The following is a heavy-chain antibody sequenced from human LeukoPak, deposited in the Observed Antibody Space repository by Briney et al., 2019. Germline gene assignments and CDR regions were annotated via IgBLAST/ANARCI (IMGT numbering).Heavy chain of an antibody. J-gene: IGHJ3*02. CDR2: ISISGGNT. Sequence: GGSLRLSCAASGFTFSSYAMNWVRQAPGKGLEWVSGISISGGNTFFADSVKGRFTISRDNSKNTLYLHMNSLRAEDTAVYYCARVGPLLWFGEADDAFDIWGQGTMVTVSS. D-gene: IGHD3-10*01. CDR3: ARVGPLLWFGEADDAFDI. V-gene: IGHV3-23*01. CDR1: GFTFSSYA.